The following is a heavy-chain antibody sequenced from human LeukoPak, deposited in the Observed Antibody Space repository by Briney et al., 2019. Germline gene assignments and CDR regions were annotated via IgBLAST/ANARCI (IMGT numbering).Heavy chain of an antibody. CDR3: ARSRDPFSFDY. Sequence: PSETLSLTCTVSGGSISSSSYYWGWIRQPPGKGLEWIGYIYYSGSTNYNPSLKSRVTISVDTSKNQFSLKLSSVTAADTAVYYCARSRDPFSFDYWGQGTLVTVSS. D-gene: IGHD5-24*01. J-gene: IGHJ4*02. V-gene: IGHV4-61*05. CDR2: IYYSGST. CDR1: GGSISSSSYY.